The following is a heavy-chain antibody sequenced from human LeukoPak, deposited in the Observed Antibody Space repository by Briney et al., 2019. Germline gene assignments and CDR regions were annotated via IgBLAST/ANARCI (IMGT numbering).Heavy chain of an antibody. Sequence: SETLSLTCTVSGGSLSSYYWSWIRQPPGKGLEWVGYIYYSGSTNYNPSLKSRVTISVETSKHQFSLKLSSVTAADTAVYYCARGIDILTGYPSYYFDYWGQGTLVTVSS. D-gene: IGHD3-9*01. CDR2: IYYSGST. CDR1: GGSLSSYY. CDR3: ARGIDILTGYPSYYFDY. V-gene: IGHV4-59*01. J-gene: IGHJ4*02.